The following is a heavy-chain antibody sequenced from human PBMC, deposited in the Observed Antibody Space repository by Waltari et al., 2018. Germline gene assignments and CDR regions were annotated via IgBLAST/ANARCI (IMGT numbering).Heavy chain of an antibody. J-gene: IGHJ3*01. CDR2: VSYSVTT. D-gene: IGHD5-12*01. CDR3: ATYIGASVGTAAFDV. Sequence: QLQLQESGPRLVRPSETLSLICRVSGVSITSNRHYWAWIRQSPGQGLEWIGTVSYSVTTYISPSLKSRVSVSRYTSKNQVSLILGSVTAADMAVYYCATYIGASVGTAAFDVWGQGTMVTVSS. CDR1: GVSITSNRHY. V-gene: IGHV4-39*01.